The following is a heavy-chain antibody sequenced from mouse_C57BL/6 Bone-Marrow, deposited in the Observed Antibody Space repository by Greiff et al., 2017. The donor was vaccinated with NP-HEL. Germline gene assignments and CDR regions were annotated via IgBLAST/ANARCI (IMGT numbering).Heavy chain of an antibody. D-gene: IGHD1-1*01. CDR2: IDPSDSYT. V-gene: IGHV1-50*01. Sequence: QVQLQQSGAELVKPGASVKLSCKASGYTFTSYWMQWVKQRPGQGLEWIGEIDPSDSYTNYNQKFKGKATLTVDTSSSTAYMQLSSLTSEDSAVYYCARSGTTVVEGDYWGQGTTLTVSS. CDR1: GYTFTSYW. J-gene: IGHJ2*01. CDR3: ARSGTTVVEGDY.